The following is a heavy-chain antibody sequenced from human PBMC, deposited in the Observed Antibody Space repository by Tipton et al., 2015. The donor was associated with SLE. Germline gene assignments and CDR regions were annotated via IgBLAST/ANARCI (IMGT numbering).Heavy chain of an antibody. Sequence: SLRLSCIASGFTFDDYGMSWVRQVTGKGLEWVSGLNWSGLSTGYADSVKGRFTISRDNGKMALYLQMNSLRAEYTALYYCTRDGFGSGKYCNGMYVWGQGTTVIVSS. D-gene: IGHD2/OR15-2a*01. CDR3: TRDGFGSGKYCNGMYV. J-gene: IGHJ6*02. CDR2: LNWSGLST. V-gene: IGHV3-20*04. CDR1: GFTFDDYG.